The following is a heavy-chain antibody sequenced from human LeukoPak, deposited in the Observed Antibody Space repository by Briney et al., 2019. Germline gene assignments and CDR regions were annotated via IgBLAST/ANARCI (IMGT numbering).Heavy chain of an antibody. V-gene: IGHV4-39*01. D-gene: IGHD6-13*01. Sequence: SETLSLTCTVSGGSISSSSYYWGWIRQPPGKGLEWIGSIYYSGSTNYNPSLKSRVTMSVDTSKDQLSLKLNSVTATDTAIYYCARPPGIAAAWFDPWGQGTLVTVSS. CDR1: GGSISSSSYY. J-gene: IGHJ5*02. CDR3: ARPPGIAAAWFDP. CDR2: IYYSGST.